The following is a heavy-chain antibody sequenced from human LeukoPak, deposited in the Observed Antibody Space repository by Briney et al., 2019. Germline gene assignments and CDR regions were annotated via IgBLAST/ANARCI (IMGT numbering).Heavy chain of an antibody. CDR1: GFTFSSYE. J-gene: IGHJ4*02. V-gene: IGHV3-48*03. Sequence: GGSLRLSCAASGFTFSSYEMKWVRQAPGKGLEWVSYISSSGSTIYYADSVKGRFTISRDNAKNSLYLQMNSLRAEDTAVYYCARVPRWYVIDYWGQGTLVTVSS. D-gene: IGHD4-23*01. CDR3: ARVPRWYVIDY. CDR2: ISSSGSTI.